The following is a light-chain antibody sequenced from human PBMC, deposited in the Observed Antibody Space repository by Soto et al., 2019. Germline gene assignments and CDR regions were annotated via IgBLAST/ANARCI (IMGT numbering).Light chain of an antibody. CDR1: SSDVGGHNH. CDR2: EVG. J-gene: IGLJ1*01. CDR3: NSYTSSSTHV. Sequence: QSVLTQPASVSGSPGQSIAISCTGSSSDVGGHNHVSWYQQHPGKAPKLIIYEVGNRPSGVSNRFPGSKSGNTASLTISGFQAEDEADYYCNSYTSSSTHVFGTGTKLTVL. V-gene: IGLV2-14*01.